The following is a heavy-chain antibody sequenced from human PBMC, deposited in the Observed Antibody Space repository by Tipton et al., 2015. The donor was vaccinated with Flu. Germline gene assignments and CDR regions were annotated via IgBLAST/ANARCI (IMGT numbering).Heavy chain of an antibody. CDR2: IYTSGST. CDR1: GGSISSGSHY. V-gene: IGHV4-61*02. J-gene: IGHJ3*02. CDR3: ARDRITMVRGVPHDAFDI. Sequence: TLSLTCTVSGGSISSGSHYWSWIRQPAGKGLEWIGRIYTSGSTNYNPSLKSRVTISVDTSKNQFSLKLSSVTAADTAVYYCARDRITMVRGVPHDAFDIWGQGTMVTVSS. D-gene: IGHD3-10*01.